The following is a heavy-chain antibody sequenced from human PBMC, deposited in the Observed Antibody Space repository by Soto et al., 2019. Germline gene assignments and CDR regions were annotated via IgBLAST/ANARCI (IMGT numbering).Heavy chain of an antibody. Sequence: PGGSLRLSCAASGFTLSSYSMNWVRQAPKKGQEKVSSISISSSYIYYADSVKGRFTISRDNAKNSLYLQMNSLRAEDTAVYYCARDHLQVRGVMGKGRDKDYYYYGMDVWGQGTTVTVSS. J-gene: IGHJ6*02. CDR3: ARDHLQVRGVMGKGRDKDYYYYGMDV. D-gene: IGHD3-10*01. V-gene: IGHV3-21*01. CDR1: GFTLSSYS. CDR2: ISISSSYI.